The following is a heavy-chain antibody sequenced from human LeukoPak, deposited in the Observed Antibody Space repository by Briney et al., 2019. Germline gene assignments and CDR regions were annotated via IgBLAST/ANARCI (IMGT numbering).Heavy chain of an antibody. V-gene: IGHV3-30*18. D-gene: IGHD2-8*02. Sequence: GGSLRLSCAATGFSFSTYGMHWVRQAPGKGLEWVAAISNDGNRKYYADSVKGRFTISRDNPKNTLFLQMNSLRTEDTAVYYCAKEGWDNSYWCGRIDYWGQGTLVTVSS. CDR3: AKEGWDNSYWCGRIDY. CDR1: GFSFSTYG. CDR2: ISNDGNRK. J-gene: IGHJ4*02.